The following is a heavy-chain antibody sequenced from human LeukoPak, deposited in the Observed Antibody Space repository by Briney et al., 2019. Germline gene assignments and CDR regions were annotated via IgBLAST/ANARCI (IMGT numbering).Heavy chain of an antibody. J-gene: IGHJ5*02. CDR3: ARGGLLNWFDP. D-gene: IGHD1-26*01. Sequence: ASETLSLTCTVSGDSFSSVSYYWSWIRQPAGKGLEWIGRIYATGSTNYNPSLKSRVTISVDTSKNRFSLKLISVTAADTAVYYCARGGLLNWFDPWGQGTLVTVSS. V-gene: IGHV4-61*02. CDR1: GDSFSSVSYY. CDR2: IYATGST.